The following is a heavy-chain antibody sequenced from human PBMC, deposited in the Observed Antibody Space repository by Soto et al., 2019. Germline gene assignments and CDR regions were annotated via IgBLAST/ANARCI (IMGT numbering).Heavy chain of an antibody. CDR2: IYPGDSDT. J-gene: IGHJ6*02. Sequence: PGESLKISCKGSGYSFTSYWIGWVRQMPGKGLEWMGIIYPGDSDTRYSPSFQGQVTISADKSISTAYLQWSSLKASDTAMYYCARPRRGYYGSGSYYNGLSDYGMDVWGQGTTVTVSS. CDR3: ARPRRGYYGSGSYYNGLSDYGMDV. V-gene: IGHV5-51*01. D-gene: IGHD3-10*01. CDR1: GYSFTSYW.